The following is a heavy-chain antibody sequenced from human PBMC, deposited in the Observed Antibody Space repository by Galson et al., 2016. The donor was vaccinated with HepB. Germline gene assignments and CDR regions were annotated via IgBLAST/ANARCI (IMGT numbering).Heavy chain of an antibody. Sequence: SETLSLTCAVSGGSISSSNWFSWVRQPPGKGLEWIGEIHHGGGTNYSPSLKSRLSMSVDKANNRVFLNLASVTAADTAVYFCAHSSGWYKFDLWGQGTLVSVSS. CDR2: IHHGGGT. CDR1: GGSISSSNW. J-gene: IGHJ5*02. D-gene: IGHD6-19*01. V-gene: IGHV4-4*02. CDR3: AHSSGWYKFDL.